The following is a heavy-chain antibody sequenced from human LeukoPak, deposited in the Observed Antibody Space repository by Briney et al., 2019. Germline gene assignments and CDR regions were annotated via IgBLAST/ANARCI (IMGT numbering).Heavy chain of an antibody. CDR3: ARESYDYVWGSYRYTLDY. Sequence: NPGRSLRLSSVASGLTFGSYSRKWGRQAPGKGLKWVSSISSSSSYIYYADSVKGRFTISRDNAKNSLYLQMNSLRAEDTAVYYCARESYDYVWGSYRYTLDYWGQGTLVTVSS. J-gene: IGHJ4*02. CDR1: GLTFGSYS. D-gene: IGHD3-16*02. CDR2: ISSSSSYI. V-gene: IGHV3-21*01.